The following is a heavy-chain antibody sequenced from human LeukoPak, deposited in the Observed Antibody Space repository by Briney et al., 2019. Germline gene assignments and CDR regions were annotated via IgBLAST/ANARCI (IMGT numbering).Heavy chain of an antibody. CDR2: VYYSGST. CDR1: GASISSGTYY. D-gene: IGHD3-10*01. Sequence: SETLSLTCSVSGASISSGTYYWGWIRQPPGKGLEWLGSVYYSGSTYYNPSLKSRLTISVDTSKNQSSLKLSSVTAADTAVYYCARHGYYDSGSYYYFDYWGQGALVTVSS. CDR3: ARHGYYDSGSYYYFDY. J-gene: IGHJ4*02. V-gene: IGHV4-39*01.